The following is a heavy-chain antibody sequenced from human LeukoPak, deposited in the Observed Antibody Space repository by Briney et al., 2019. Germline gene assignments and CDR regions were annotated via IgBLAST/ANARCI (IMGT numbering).Heavy chain of an antibody. J-gene: IGHJ4*02. Sequence: SETLSLTCAVYGGSFSGYYWSWIRQPPGKGLEWIGEINHGGSTNYNPSLKSRVTISVDTSKNQFSLKLSSVTAADTAVYYCARGEMATIRNWGQGTLVTVSS. CDR3: ARGEMATIRN. CDR2: INHGGST. V-gene: IGHV4-34*01. D-gene: IGHD5-24*01. CDR1: GGSFSGYY.